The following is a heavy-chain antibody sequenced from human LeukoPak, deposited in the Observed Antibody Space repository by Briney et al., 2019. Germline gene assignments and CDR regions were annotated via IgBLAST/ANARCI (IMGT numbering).Heavy chain of an antibody. CDR3: TTSDDCSSTSCYYYYYMDV. Sequence: GGSLGLSCAASGFTFSNAWMSWVRQAPGKGLEWVGRIKSKTDGGTTDYAAPVKGRFTISRDDSKNTLYLQMNSLKTEDTAVYYCTTSDDCSSTSCYYYYYMDVWGKGTTVTVSS. V-gene: IGHV3-15*01. J-gene: IGHJ6*03. D-gene: IGHD2-2*01. CDR1: GFTFSNAW. CDR2: IKSKTDGGTT.